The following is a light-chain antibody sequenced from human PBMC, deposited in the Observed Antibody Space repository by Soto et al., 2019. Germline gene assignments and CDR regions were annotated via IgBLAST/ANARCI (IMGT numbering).Light chain of an antibody. CDR2: EVN. CDR1: SGDIGNYDL. J-gene: IGLJ2*01. Sequence: QSALTQPASVSGSPGQSITISCAGSSGDIGNYDLLSWYQQIPGKAPKLIIFEVNRRPSGVSDRFSGSKSGNTASLTISGLQAEDEADFFCCSYAGNGAWVFGGVTKLTVL. CDR3: CSYAGNGAWV. V-gene: IGLV2-23*02.